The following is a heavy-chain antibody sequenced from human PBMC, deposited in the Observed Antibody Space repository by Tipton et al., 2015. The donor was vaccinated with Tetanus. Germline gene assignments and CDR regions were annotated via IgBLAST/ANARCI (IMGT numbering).Heavy chain of an antibody. V-gene: IGHV1-69*06. J-gene: IGHJ4*02. CDR1: GGGFRKFA. CDR2: IIPALSTR. CDR3: TSPSRYCSGGSCYLALDY. Sequence: QSGPEVKKPGSSVKVSCKASGGGFRKFAISWLRQAPGQGFELMGTIIPALSTRTYEQKFQGRVTITADKSTGTAYMELSSLASEDTAVYYCTSPSRYCSGGSCYLALDYWGQGTLVTVSS. D-gene: IGHD2-15*01.